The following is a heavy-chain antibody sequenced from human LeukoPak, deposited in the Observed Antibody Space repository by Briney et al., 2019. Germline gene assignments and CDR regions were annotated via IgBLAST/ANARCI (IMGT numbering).Heavy chain of an antibody. J-gene: IGHJ4*02. CDR2: IYYSGST. V-gene: IGHV4-59*08. CDR1: GGSIRSYY. Sequence: SETLSLTCTVSGGSIRSYYWSWIRQPPGKGLEWIGYIYYSGSTNYNPSLKSRVTISVDTSKNQFSLKLSSVTAADTAVYYCARHEVSSAWYGYWGQGTLVTVSS. CDR3: ARHEVSSAWYGY. D-gene: IGHD6-19*01.